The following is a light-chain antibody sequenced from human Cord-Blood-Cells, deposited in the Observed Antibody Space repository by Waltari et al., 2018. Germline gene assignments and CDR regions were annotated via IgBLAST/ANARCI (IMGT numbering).Light chain of an antibody. CDR1: QSISSY. Sequence: DIQMTQSPSSLSASVGDRVTITCRASQSISSYLHWYQQKPGKAPKILIYAASSLQSGVPSRFSGSGSGTGFTLTISSLQPEDFATYYCQQSYSTPPTFGQGTKLEIK. CDR3: QQSYSTPPT. J-gene: IGKJ2*01. V-gene: IGKV1-39*01. CDR2: AAS.